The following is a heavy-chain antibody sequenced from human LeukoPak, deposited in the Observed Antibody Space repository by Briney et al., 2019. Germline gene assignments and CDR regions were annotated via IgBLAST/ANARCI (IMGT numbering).Heavy chain of an antibody. CDR1: GFTFSSYW. D-gene: IGHD1-26*01. J-gene: IGHJ4*02. V-gene: IGHV3-7*01. Sequence: GGSLRLSCAASGFTFSSYWMSWVRQVSGMGLEWVANIKQDGSEKYYLDSVKGRFTISRDNAKNSLYLQMNSLRAEDTAVYYCARVMAETRSGSYLGYWGQGTLVTVSS. CDR3: ARVMAETRSGSYLGY. CDR2: IKQDGSEK.